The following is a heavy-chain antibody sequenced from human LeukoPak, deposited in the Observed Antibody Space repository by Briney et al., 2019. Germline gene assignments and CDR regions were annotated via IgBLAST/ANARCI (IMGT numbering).Heavy chain of an antibody. D-gene: IGHD5-12*01. CDR2: VWYDGSNK. CDR1: GFTFSSYG. J-gene: IGHJ2*01. V-gene: IGHV3-33*01. Sequence: GGSLRLSCAASGFTFSSYGMHWVRQAPGKGLEWVAVVWYDGSNKYYADSVKGRFTISRDNAKNSLYLQMNSLRAEDTAVYYCARDQKGGDRTIDYSYWYFDLWGRGTLVTVSS. CDR3: ARDQKGGDRTIDYSYWYFDL.